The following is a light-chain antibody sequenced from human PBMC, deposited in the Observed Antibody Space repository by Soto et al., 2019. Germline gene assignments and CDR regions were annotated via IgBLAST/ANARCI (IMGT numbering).Light chain of an antibody. CDR1: QSISDH. V-gene: IGKV1-39*01. J-gene: IGKJ2*01. CDR3: QQSYSTPLYT. CDR2: AAS. Sequence: DIQMTQSPSSLSASVGDRVTITCRASQSISDHLNWYQQKPGKAPKVLIYAASNLQSGVPSRFSGSGSGTDFTLTISSLQPEDFATYYCQQSYSTPLYTFGQGTKLEI.